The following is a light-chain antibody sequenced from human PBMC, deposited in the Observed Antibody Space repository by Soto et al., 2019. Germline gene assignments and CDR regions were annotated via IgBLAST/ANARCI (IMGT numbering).Light chain of an antibody. V-gene: IGKV1-27*01. CDR2: AAS. Sequence: DIQMTQSPSSLSASVGDRVTITCRASQDISNNLAWYQREPGKVPKLLIYAASTLHSGGPSRCSGSGSGTNFTLTTSSLQPKDVATSFCQNYNSPPFTFGPGTKVDI. J-gene: IGKJ3*01. CDR1: QDISNN. CDR3: QNYNSPPFT.